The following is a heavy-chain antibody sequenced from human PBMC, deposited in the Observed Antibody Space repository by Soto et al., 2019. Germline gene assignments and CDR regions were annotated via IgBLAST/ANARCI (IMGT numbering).Heavy chain of an antibody. J-gene: IGHJ4*02. CDR1: GGSISSYY. V-gene: IGHV4-59*01. CDR2: IYYSGST. D-gene: IGHD6-19*01. Sequence: SETLSLTCTASGGSISSYYWSWIRQPPGKGLEWIGYIYYSGSTNYNPSLKSRVTISVDTSKNQFSLKLSSVTAADTAVYYCARETVANRYTDYWGQGTLVTVSS. CDR3: ARETVANRYTDY.